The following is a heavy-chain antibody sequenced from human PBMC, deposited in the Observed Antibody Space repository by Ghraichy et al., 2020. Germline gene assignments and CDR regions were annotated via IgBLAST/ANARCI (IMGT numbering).Heavy chain of an antibody. D-gene: IGHD2-21*01. CDR1: GFTFSTFW. Sequence: GSLRLSCAASGFTFSTFWMHWVRQGPEKGLVWVSRINSDGTNIDYADSVKGRFTMSRDSAKNTVYLQMNSLRADDTAVYYCVRGGSVVVDVWGQGTTVTVSS. CDR2: INSDGTNI. V-gene: IGHV3-74*01. J-gene: IGHJ6*02. CDR3: VRGGSVVVDV.